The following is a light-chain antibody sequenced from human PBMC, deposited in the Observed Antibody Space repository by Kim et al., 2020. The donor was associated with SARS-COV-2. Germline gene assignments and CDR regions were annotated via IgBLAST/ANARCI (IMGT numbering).Light chain of an antibody. Sequence: QSITISCTRSSSDVGGYNYVSWYQQHPGKAPKLMIYDVSKRPSGVSNRFSGSKSGNTASLTISGLQAEDEADYYCHSYDTSRGASMFGGGTQLTVL. CDR3: HSYDTSRGASM. CDR2: DVS. V-gene: IGLV2-14*04. CDR1: SSDVGGYNY. J-gene: IGLJ3*02.